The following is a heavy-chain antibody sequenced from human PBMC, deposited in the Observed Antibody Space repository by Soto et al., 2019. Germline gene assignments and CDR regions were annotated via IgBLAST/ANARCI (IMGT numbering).Heavy chain of an antibody. V-gene: IGHV1-58*02. D-gene: IGHD2-2*01. Sequence: GASVKVSCKASGYTFTSYYMHWVRQARGQRLEWIGWIVVGSGNTNYAQKFQERVTITRDMSTSTAYMELSSLRSEDTAVYYCAAVCSTSCYALTDFDYWGQGTLVTVSS. CDR3: AAVCSTSCYALTDFDY. J-gene: IGHJ4*02. CDR2: IVVGSGNT. CDR1: GYTFTSYY.